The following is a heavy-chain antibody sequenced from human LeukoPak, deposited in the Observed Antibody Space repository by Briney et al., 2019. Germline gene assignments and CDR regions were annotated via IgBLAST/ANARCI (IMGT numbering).Heavy chain of an antibody. J-gene: IGHJ4*02. Sequence: SGGSLRLSRAVSGFTFSNYGMHWVRQAPGKGLEWVALISFDGSNKYYSDSVRGRFTISRDNSKSTLYLQMNSLRAEDTAVYYCAKDNDYYASGTSFDYWGQGTLVTVSS. V-gene: IGHV3-30*18. CDR3: AKDNDYYASGTSFDY. D-gene: IGHD3-10*01. CDR2: ISFDGSNK. CDR1: GFTFSNYG.